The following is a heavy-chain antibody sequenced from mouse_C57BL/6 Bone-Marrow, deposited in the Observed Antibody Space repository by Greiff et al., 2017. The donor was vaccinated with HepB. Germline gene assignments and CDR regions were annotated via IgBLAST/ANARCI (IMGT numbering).Heavy chain of an antibody. J-gene: IGHJ4*01. CDR3: AKDYYGSRALDDYAMDY. CDR1: GFSLTSYG. V-gene: IGHV2-4*01. Sequence: QVQLQQSGPGLVQPSQSLSITCTVSGFSLTSYGVHWVRQPPGKGLEWLGVIWSGGSTDYNAAFISRLSISKDNSKSQVFFKMNSLQADDTAIYYCAKDYYGSRALDDYAMDYWGQGTSVTVSS. CDR2: IWSGGST. D-gene: IGHD1-1*01.